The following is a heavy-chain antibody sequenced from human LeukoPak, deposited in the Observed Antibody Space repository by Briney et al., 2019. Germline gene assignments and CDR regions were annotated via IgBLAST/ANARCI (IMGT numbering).Heavy chain of an antibody. CDR3: AREAPRYYYDSSGYYLGAFDI. Sequence: SQTLSLTCTVSGGSISSGSYYWSWIRQPAGKGLEWIGRIYTSGSTNYNPSLKSRVTISVDTSKNQFSLKLSSVTAADTAVYYCAREAPRYYYDSSGYYLGAFDIWGQGTMVTVSS. D-gene: IGHD3-22*01. CDR2: IYTSGST. V-gene: IGHV4-61*02. J-gene: IGHJ3*02. CDR1: GGSISSGSYY.